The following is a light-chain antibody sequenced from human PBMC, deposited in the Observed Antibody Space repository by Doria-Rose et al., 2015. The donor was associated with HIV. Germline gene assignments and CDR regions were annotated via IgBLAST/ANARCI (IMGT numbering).Light chain of an antibody. CDR2: WAS. V-gene: IGKV4-1*01. Sequence: DIQVTQSPESLGMSLGERATLNCKSNQSLLYTSKNYLAWYQQKPGQPPKLLIYWASTRLSGVPARFSSSGSGTDFTLTISSLEAEDVAVYYCQQYYDTPSFGPGTTVDIK. CDR3: QQYYDTPS. J-gene: IGKJ3*01. CDR1: QSLLYTSKNY.